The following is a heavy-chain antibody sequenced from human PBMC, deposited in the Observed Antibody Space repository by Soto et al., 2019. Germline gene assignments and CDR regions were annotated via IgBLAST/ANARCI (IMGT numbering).Heavy chain of an antibody. CDR3: AAQRSPEGWFDP. J-gene: IGHJ5*02. Sequence: GGSLRLSCAVSAISFNTYGVTWVRQAPGKGLEWVSTVTVTGGSTYYADSVKGRFTISRDRSNYTVSLLLNSLRVEDTAIYYCAAQRSPEGWFDPWGQGTLVTVSS. V-gene: IGHV3-23*01. CDR1: AISFNTYG. CDR2: VTVTGGST. D-gene: IGHD3-10*01.